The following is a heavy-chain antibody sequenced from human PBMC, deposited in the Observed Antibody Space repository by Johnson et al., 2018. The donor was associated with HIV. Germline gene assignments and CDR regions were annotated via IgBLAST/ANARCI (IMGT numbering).Heavy chain of an antibody. CDR2: IDTEGSGT. CDR1: GFSFSTYW. CDR3: ARSRWADDAFDG. Sequence: EQLVESGGGLVKPGGSLRLSCAASGFSFSTYWMHWVRRVPGKGLVWVSRIDTEGSGTTYADSVKGRFTISRDNAKNTVYLQMISLRAEDMAVYYCARSRWADDAFDGWGQGTMVTVSS. J-gene: IGHJ3*01. V-gene: IGHV3-74*03. D-gene: IGHD1-26*01.